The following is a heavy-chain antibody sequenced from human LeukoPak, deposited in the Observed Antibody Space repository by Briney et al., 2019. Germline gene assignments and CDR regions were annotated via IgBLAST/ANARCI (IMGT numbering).Heavy chain of an antibody. Sequence: PGGSLRLSCAASGFTFSSYAMSWVRQAPGKGLEWVSGIRGNGGSTYYADSVKGRFIISRDNSKNTLYLQMNSLRAEDTAVYYCTRDTFGPNDYWGQGTLVTVSS. J-gene: IGHJ4*02. D-gene: IGHD3-10*01. CDR2: IRGNGGST. V-gene: IGHV3-23*01. CDR3: TRDTFGPNDY. CDR1: GFTFSSYA.